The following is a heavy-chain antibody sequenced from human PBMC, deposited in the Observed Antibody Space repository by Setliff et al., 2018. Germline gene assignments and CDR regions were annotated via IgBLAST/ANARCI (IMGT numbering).Heavy chain of an antibody. CDR1: GFTFSSYW. V-gene: IGHV3-7*01. CDR3: ARAGYIYYYYYMDV. CDR2: IKQDGSEK. Sequence: GGSLRLSCAASGFTFSSYWMSWVRQAPGKGLEWVANIKQDGSEKYYVDSVEGRFTISRDNAKNALYLQVNSLRAEDTAVYYRARAGYIYYYYYMDVWGKGTTVTVSS. D-gene: IGHD5-18*01. J-gene: IGHJ6*03.